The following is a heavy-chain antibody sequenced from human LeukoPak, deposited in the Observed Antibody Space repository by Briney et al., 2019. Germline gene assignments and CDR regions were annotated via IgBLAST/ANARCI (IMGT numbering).Heavy chain of an antibody. Sequence: PSETLSLTCTVSGGSISSYYWNWIRQPPGKGLEWIGYIYYSGSTNYNPSLKSRVTISVDTSKNQFSLKLSSVTAADTAVYYCARDRGFWLTGETCHDYWGQGTLVTVSS. V-gene: IGHV4-59*01. CDR2: IYYSGST. D-gene: IGHD7-27*01. CDR1: GGSISSYY. CDR3: ARDRGFWLTGETCHDY. J-gene: IGHJ4*02.